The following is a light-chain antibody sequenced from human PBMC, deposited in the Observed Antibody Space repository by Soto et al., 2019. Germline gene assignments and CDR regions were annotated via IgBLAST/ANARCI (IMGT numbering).Light chain of an antibody. Sequence: EIVLTQSPGTLSLSPGERATLSCRATESVSSNYLAWYQQKPGQAPRVLIYGASIRATGIPDRFSGSGSETDFTLTISRLEPEDFAVYYCQHYGTSPRTFGQGTKVEIK. CDR2: GAS. CDR3: QHYGTSPRT. J-gene: IGKJ1*01. V-gene: IGKV3-20*01. CDR1: ESVSSNY.